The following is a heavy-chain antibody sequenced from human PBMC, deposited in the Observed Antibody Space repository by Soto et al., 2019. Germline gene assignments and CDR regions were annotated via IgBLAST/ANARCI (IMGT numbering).Heavy chain of an antibody. CDR1: GYTFTGSS. V-gene: IGHV1-3*01. Sequence: ASVKVSCKASGYTFTGSSLHWVRQAPGQRLEWMGWINAGSGNTKYSQKFQGRVTITTDKSASTAYMELSSLRSEDTAVYYCASKARANYDILTGYYLWPFDIWGQGTMVIVSS. D-gene: IGHD3-9*01. CDR3: ASKARANYDILTGYYLWPFDI. J-gene: IGHJ3*02. CDR2: INAGSGNT.